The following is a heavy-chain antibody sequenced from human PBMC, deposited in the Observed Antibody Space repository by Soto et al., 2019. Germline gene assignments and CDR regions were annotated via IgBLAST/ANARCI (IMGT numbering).Heavy chain of an antibody. CDR1: GDSISSAAYY. Sequence: SETLSLTCTVSGDSISSAAYYWSWIRQTPWKGLEWIGHIFYSGTSYYNPSLKSRLTISVDTSRNHFSLRLTSVTAADTAVYYCARDLWVEPELYYYGMDVWGQGXTVTVYS. J-gene: IGHJ6*02. CDR3: ARDLWVEPELYYYGMDV. D-gene: IGHD1-1*01. V-gene: IGHV4-30-4*01. CDR2: IFYSGTS.